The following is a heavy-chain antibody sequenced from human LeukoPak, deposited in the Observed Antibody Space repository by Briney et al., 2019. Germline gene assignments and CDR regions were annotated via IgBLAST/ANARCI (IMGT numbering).Heavy chain of an antibody. Sequence: ASVKVSCKASGGTFSSYAISWVRQAPGQGLEWMGGIIPNFGTANYAQTFQGRVTITADESTSTAYMELSSLRSEDTAVYYCASAVSDHYDSSGYYYWFDPWGQGTLVTVSS. CDR3: ASAVSDHYDSSGYYYWFDP. CDR2: IIPNFGTA. V-gene: IGHV1-69*13. J-gene: IGHJ5*02. CDR1: GGTFSSYA. D-gene: IGHD3-22*01.